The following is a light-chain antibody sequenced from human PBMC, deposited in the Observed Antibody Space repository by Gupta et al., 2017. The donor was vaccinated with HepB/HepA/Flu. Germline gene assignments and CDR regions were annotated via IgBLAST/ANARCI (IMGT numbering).Light chain of an antibody. V-gene: IGLV5-39*01. J-gene: IGLJ3*02. CDR3: ANWNINTWV. CDR2: YKSDSDK. Sequence: PVLTQPPSLSASPGASATFSCTLRSGINVGTYRIHWYQQKPGNLPRYLLKYKSDSDKQLASGVPSRFSGSKDASTTAGLLLIAGPQAEDDDDYYWANWNINTWVFGGGTKLTVL. CDR1: SGINVGTYR.